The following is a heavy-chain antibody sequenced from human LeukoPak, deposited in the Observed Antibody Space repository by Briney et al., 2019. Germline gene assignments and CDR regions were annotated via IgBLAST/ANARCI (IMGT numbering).Heavy chain of an antibody. V-gene: IGHV3-33*06. Sequence: GGSLRLSCAASGFTFSSYGMHWVRQAPGKGLEWVAVIWYDGSNKYYADSVKGRFTISRDNSKNTLYLQMNSLRAEDTAVYYCAKDPYDFWSSMDVWGQGTTVTVSS. CDR3: AKDPYDFWSSMDV. J-gene: IGHJ6*02. CDR2: IWYDGSNK. D-gene: IGHD3-3*01. CDR1: GFTFSSYG.